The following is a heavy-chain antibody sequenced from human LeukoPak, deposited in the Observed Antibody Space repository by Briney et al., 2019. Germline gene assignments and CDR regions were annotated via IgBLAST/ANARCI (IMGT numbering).Heavy chain of an antibody. CDR3: ARGRIYYDSSGYYYHVCFDY. V-gene: IGHV4-34*01. CDR1: GGSFSGYY. CDR2: INHSGST. J-gene: IGHJ4*02. Sequence: SETLSLTCAVYGGSFSGYYWSWIRQPPGKGLEWVGEINHSGSTNYNPSLKSRVTISVDTSKNQFSLKLSSVTAADRAVYYCARGRIYYDSSGYYYHVCFDYWGQGTLVTVSS. D-gene: IGHD3-22*01.